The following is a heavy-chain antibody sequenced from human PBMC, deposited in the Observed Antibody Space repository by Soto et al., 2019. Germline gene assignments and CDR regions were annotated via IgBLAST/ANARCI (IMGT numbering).Heavy chain of an antibody. J-gene: IGHJ3*02. CDR3: AADRWGILWQSRPIPDSLNFDI. Sequence: GASVKVSCKASGFTFTSSAVQWVRQARGQRLEWIGWIVVGSGNTNYAQKFQERVTITRDMSTSTAYMELSSLRSEDTAVYYCAADRWGILWQSRPIPDSLNFDIWGQGTMVTVSS. D-gene: IGHD2-21*01. CDR1: GFTFTSSA. V-gene: IGHV1-58*01. CDR2: IVVGSGNT.